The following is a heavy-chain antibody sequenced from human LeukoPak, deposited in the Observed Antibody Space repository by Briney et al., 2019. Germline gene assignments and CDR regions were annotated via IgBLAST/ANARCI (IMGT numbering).Heavy chain of an antibody. D-gene: IGHD3-3*01. V-gene: IGHV3-30*02. J-gene: IGHJ4*02. Sequence: PGGSLRVSCAASGFIFSNYGMHWVRQAPGKGLEWVAVIWYDGSNKYYADSVKGRFTISRDNSKNTLYLQMNSLRAEDTAVYYCAKAPGDDFWSGDLWGQGTLVTVSS. CDR2: IWYDGSNK. CDR1: GFIFSNYG. CDR3: AKAPGDDFWSGDL.